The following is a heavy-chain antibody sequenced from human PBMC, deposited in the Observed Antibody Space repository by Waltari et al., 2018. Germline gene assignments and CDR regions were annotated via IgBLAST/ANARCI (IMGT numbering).Heavy chain of an antibody. CDR1: GDAISSSGYY. V-gene: IGHV4-39*01. Sequence: QLQLQESGPGLVKPSETLSLTSTVSGDAISSSGYYWGWIRQPPGKGLEWIGSIYYSGTTYYNPSLKSRVTISVDTSKKQFSLKLSSVTAADTAVYYCATFGYSYYSRHFHYWGQGTLVTVSS. D-gene: IGHD3-10*01. CDR3: ATFGYSYYSRHFHY. J-gene: IGHJ4*02. CDR2: IYYSGTT.